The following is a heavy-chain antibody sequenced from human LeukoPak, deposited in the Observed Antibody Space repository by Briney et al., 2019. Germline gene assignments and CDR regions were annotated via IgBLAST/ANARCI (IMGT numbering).Heavy chain of an antibody. CDR3: ARIVRHIVVVTAPDAFDI. Sequence: SETLSLTCTVSGASLSVGNFYWNWIRQPPGKGLEWIGSIYYTGSAYYCPSLKSRVIISVDTSKNQFSLKLSSVTAADTAVYYCARIVRHIVVVTAPDAFDIWGQGTMVTVSS. J-gene: IGHJ3*02. V-gene: IGHV4-30-4*01. CDR2: IYYTGSA. CDR1: GASLSVGNFY. D-gene: IGHD2-21*02.